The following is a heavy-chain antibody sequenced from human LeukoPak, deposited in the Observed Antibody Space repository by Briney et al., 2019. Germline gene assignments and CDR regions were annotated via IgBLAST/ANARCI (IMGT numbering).Heavy chain of an antibody. CDR1: GGSISSGGYY. Sequence: SQTLPLTCTVSGGSISSGGYYWSWIRQHPGKGLEWIGYIYYSGSTYYNPSLKSRVTISVDTSKNQFSLKLSSVTAADTAVYYCARQIAAAFFFDPWGQGTLVTVSS. J-gene: IGHJ5*02. CDR3: ARQIAAAFFFDP. D-gene: IGHD6-13*01. V-gene: IGHV4-31*03. CDR2: IYYSGST.